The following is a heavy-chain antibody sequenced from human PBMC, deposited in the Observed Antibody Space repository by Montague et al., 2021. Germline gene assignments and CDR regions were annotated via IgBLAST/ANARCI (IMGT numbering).Heavy chain of an antibody. J-gene: IGHJ3*02. Sequence: SETLSLTCAVYGGSFSGYYWTWIRQPPGKGLEWIGEINHSGSTNDNPSLKSRLTISVDTSKNQFSLNLSSVTAADTAVYYCACARAEWAAFDIWGQGTMVTVSS. V-gene: IGHV4-34*01. CDR2: INHSGST. D-gene: IGHD3-3*01. CDR1: GGSFSGYY. CDR3: ACARAEWAAFDI.